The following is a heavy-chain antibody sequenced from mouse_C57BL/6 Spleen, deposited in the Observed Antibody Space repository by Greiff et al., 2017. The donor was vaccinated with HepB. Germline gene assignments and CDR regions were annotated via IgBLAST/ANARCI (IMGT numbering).Heavy chain of an antibody. D-gene: IGHD1-1*01. J-gene: IGHJ4*01. CDR3: ATHYYGSGIYAMDY. CDR2: INPNYGTT. Sequence: VHVKQSGPELVKPGASVKISCKASGYSFTDYNMNWVKQSNGKSLEWIGVINPNYGTTSYNQKFKGKATLTVDQSSSTAYMQLNSLTSEDSAVYYCATHYYGSGIYAMDYWGQGTSVTVSS. CDR1: GYSFTDYN. V-gene: IGHV1-39*01.